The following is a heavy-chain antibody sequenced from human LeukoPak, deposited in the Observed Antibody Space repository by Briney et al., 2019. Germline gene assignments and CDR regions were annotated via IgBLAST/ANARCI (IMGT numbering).Heavy chain of an antibody. CDR2: IYYSGST. CDR1: GGSISSSSYY. V-gene: IGHV4-39*01. Sequence: PSETLSLTCTVSGGSISSSSYYRDWIRQPPGKGLEWIGSIYYSGSTYYNPSLKSRVIISVDTSKNQFSLKLSSVTAADTAVYYCARRSSSYAKVGYYMDVWGKGTTVTVSS. D-gene: IGHD2/OR15-2a*01. CDR3: ARRSSSYAKVGYYMDV. J-gene: IGHJ6*03.